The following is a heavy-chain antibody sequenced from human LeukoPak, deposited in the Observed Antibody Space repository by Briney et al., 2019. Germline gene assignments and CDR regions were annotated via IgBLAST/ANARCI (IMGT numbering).Heavy chain of an antibody. D-gene: IGHD3-22*01. J-gene: IGHJ3*02. Sequence: SVKVSCKASGGTFSSYAISWVRQAPGQALEWMGWITPFNGDTNYAQRFQDRVTITSDRSMSTVYMELSSLRSEDTAMFYCARSRGYYDSSGYPDNAFDIWGQGTMVTVSS. V-gene: IGHV1-45*02. CDR2: ITPFNGDT. CDR3: ARSRGYYDSSGYPDNAFDI. CDR1: GGTFSSYA.